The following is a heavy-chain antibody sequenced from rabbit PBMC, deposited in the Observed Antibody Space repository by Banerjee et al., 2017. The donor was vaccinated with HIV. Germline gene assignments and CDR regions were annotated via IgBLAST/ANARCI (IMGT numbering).Heavy chain of an antibody. V-gene: IGHV1S45*01. CDR2: IDSGSSGFT. D-gene: IGHD4-1*01. CDR1: GVSFSGDSY. Sequence: QEQLEESGGDLVKPGASLTLTCIASGVSFSGDSYMCWVRPAPGKGLEWIVCIDSGSSGFTYFASWAKGRFTISKTSSTTVTLQMTRLTAADTATYFCARDLTDVIGWNFGWWGQGTLVTVS. J-gene: IGHJ3*01. CDR3: ARDLTDVIGWNFGW.